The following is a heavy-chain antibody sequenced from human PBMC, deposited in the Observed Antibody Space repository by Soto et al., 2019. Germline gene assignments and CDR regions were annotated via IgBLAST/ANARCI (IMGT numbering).Heavy chain of an antibody. V-gene: IGHV3-74*01. Sequence: EVQLVESGGGLVQHGGSLRLSCAVSGFAFSSYWMHWVRQTPGKGLVWVSRINSDGTSTAYADSVKGRFTISRDNAKDTLYLEMNSLRAEDTAVYYCARDGWDLEWLLRVYSYMDVWGKGTTVTVSS. J-gene: IGHJ6*03. CDR3: ARDGWDLEWLLRVYSYMDV. CDR2: INSDGTST. D-gene: IGHD3-3*01. CDR1: GFAFSSYW.